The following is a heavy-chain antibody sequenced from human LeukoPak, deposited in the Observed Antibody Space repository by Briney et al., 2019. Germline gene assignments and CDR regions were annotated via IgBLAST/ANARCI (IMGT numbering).Heavy chain of an antibody. CDR1: RFPFSSFA. CDR3: ARDYPGNGWNGMDV. D-gene: IGHD4-23*01. J-gene: IGHJ6*02. Sequence: PGGSLRLSCAASRFPFSSFAMHWVRQATGKGLEFVSSIYSNGASTYYANSVKGRFTISRDNSKNTLFLQMGSLRAEDTAVYYCARDYPGNGWNGMDVWGQGTTVTVSS. V-gene: IGHV3-64*01. CDR2: IYSNGAST.